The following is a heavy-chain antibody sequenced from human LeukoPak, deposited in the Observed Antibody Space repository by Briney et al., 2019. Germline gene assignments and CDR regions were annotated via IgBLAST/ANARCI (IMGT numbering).Heavy chain of an antibody. Sequence: PGGSLRLSCAASGFTFDDYAMHWVRQAPGKGLEWVALTSYDGSNKYYADSVKGRFTISRDNSKNTLYLQMNSLRTEDTAMYYCAKDMGYTFGHAFDYWGQGTLVTVSS. CDR1: GFTFDDYA. CDR3: AKDMGYTFGHAFDY. V-gene: IGHV3-30-3*01. CDR2: TSYDGSNK. D-gene: IGHD5-18*01. J-gene: IGHJ4*02.